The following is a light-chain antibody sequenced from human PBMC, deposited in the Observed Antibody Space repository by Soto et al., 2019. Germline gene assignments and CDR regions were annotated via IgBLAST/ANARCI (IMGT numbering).Light chain of an antibody. CDR3: QQGHSFPYT. CDR2: GAS. Sequence: EIVLTQSPGTLSLSPGQRATLSCRASESISRDYLAWYQQRLGQAPRLLIYGASSGATGIPDRFSGSGSGTDFTLTISRLEPEDFATYYCQQGHSFPYTFGQGTKL. V-gene: IGKV3-20*01. J-gene: IGKJ2*01. CDR1: ESISRDY.